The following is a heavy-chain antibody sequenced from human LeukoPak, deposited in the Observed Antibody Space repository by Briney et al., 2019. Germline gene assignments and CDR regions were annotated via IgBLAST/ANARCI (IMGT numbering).Heavy chain of an antibody. J-gene: IGHJ5*02. CDR2: IYYSGST. D-gene: IGHD6-19*01. Sequence: SETLSLTCTVAGVSISSYYWSWIRQPPGKGLEWIGYIYYSGSTNYNPSLKSRVTISVDTSKNQFSLKLSSVTAAATAVYYCARHPGRGIAVAGGRWFDPWGKGTLVTVSS. CDR1: GVSISSYY. V-gene: IGHV4-59*08. CDR3: ARHPGRGIAVAGGRWFDP.